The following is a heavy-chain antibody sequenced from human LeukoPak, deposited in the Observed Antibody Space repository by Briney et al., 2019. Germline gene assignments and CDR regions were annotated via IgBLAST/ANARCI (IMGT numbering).Heavy chain of an antibody. V-gene: IGHV1-46*01. D-gene: IGHD1-26*01. CDR1: GYTFTSYY. CDR2: INPSGGST. Sequence: ASVKVSCKASGYTFTSYYMHWVRQAPGQGLEWMGIINPSGGSTSYAQKFQGRVTMTRDMSTSTVYMELSSLRSEDTAVYYCARDGPIGPHSGSFDYWGQGTLVTVSS. CDR3: ARDGPIGPHSGSFDY. J-gene: IGHJ4*02.